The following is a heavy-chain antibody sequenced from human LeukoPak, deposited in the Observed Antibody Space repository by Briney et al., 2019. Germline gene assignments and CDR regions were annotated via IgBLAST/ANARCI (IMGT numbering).Heavy chain of an antibody. CDR1: GYTFTGYY. D-gene: IGHD1/OR15-1a*01. V-gene: IGHV1-46*01. Sequence: GASVKVSCKASGYTFTGYYVHWVRQAPGQGLEWMGIINPSGGSTSYAQKLQGRVTMTTDTSTSTAYMELRSLRSDDTAVYYCARRSRWGTRSEPIDYWGQGTLVTVSS. CDR3: ARRSRWGTRSEPIDY. J-gene: IGHJ4*02. CDR2: INPSGGST.